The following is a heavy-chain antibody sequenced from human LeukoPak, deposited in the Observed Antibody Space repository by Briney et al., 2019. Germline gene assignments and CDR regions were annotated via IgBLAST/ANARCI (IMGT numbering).Heavy chain of an antibody. D-gene: IGHD2-15*01. CDR2: FSGSVDTT. CDR1: GFTFTSYA. V-gene: IGHV3-23*01. J-gene: IGHJ4*02. Sequence: GGSPRLSCAASGFTFTSYAMSWARQTPGKGLEWVSTFSGSVDTTYYADSVKGRFTISRDNSKNTLDLQMNSLGAEDTAVYYCAKATLPTCGGARCYYFDNWGQGTLVTVSS. CDR3: AKATLPTCGGARCYYFDN.